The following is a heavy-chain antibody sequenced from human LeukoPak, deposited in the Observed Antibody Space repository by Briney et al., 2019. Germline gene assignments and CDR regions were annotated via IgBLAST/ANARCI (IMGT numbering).Heavy chain of an antibody. CDR1: GFTFSSDS. CDR3: ARDDSTDYGFDY. Sequence: GGSLRLSCAASGFTFSSDSMNWVRQAPGKGLEWVSSISSSSSYIYYADSVKGRFTISRDNAKNSLYLQMNSLRAEDTAVYYCARDDSTDYGFDYWGQGTLVTVSS. J-gene: IGHJ4*02. V-gene: IGHV3-21*01. D-gene: IGHD4-17*01. CDR2: ISSSSSYI.